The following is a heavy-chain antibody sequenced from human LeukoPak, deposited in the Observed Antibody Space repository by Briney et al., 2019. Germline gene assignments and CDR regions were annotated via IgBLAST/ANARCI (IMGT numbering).Heavy chain of an antibody. D-gene: IGHD1-26*01. CDR2: ITSDGKNK. J-gene: IGHJ4*02. V-gene: IGHV3-30*04. CDR1: GFTFSRFA. Sequence: PGGSLRLSCATSGFTFSRFAMHWVRRAPGKGLDWVALITSDGKNKYCAESVRGRFTISRDDSKNTLYLQMNNLRAEDTAVYYCAKVVGVPGYWGQGTLVTVSS. CDR3: AKVVGVPGY.